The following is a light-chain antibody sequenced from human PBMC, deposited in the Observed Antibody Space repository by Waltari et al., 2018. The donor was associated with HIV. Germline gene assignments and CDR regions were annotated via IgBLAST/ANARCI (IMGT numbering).Light chain of an antibody. CDR2: EVT. V-gene: IGLV2-23*02. CDR3: CSYSADDVHIL. J-gene: IGLJ2*01. Sequence: ALTQPASVSGSLGQSITISCTGTNSDVGSYNLVSWYQQYPHKAPQVIIYEVTKRPSGVSDRFSGSKSGNTASLTISGLQAEDEADYYCCSYSADDVHILFGGGTKVTVL. CDR1: NSDVGSYNL.